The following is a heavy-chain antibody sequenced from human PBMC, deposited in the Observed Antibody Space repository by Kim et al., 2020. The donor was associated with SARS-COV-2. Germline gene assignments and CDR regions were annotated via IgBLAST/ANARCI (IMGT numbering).Heavy chain of an antibody. CDR2: ITGSGDRT. D-gene: IGHD3-16*01. CDR3: VKSRGWNGGNSCDY. V-gene: IGHV3-23*01. J-gene: IGHJ4*02. Sequence: GGSLRLSCAASGFIFSDYAMRWVRQAPGKGLEWVSGITGSGDRTDFADSVKGRFTISRDNSKNTLYLQMNSLRAEDTALYFCVKSRGWNGGNSCDYWGQGTLVTVSS. CDR1: GFIFSDYA.